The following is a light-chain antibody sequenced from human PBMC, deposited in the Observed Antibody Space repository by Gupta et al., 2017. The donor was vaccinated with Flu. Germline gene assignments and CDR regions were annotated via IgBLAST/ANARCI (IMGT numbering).Light chain of an antibody. J-gene: IGKJ1*01. CDR1: QSVRSY. CDR2: DAS. V-gene: IGKV3-11*01. CDR3: QQGYNWPWT. Sequence: PGTLSWSPGESASRSCRASQSVRSYLEWYQQKPGQAPRLLMYDASKRATGIPARFSGSESGTEFTLTISSLEPEDSAVYYCQQGYNWPWTFGEGTKVEIK.